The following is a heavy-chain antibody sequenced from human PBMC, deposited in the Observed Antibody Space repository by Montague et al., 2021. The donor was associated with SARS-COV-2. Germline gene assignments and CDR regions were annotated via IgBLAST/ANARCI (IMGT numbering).Heavy chain of an antibody. CDR2: IDWDDDK. D-gene: IGHD3-9*01. V-gene: IGHV2-70*01. CDR3: ARVRYFDTTFDY. J-gene: IGHJ4*02. Sequence: PALGKPTQTLILTCTFSGFSLSTSGMCVSWIRQPPGKALEWLALIDWDDDKFYSTSLKTRLTISKDTSKNQVVLTMTNMDPVDTATYYCARVRYFDTTFDYWGQGTLVTVSS. CDR1: GFSLSTSGMC.